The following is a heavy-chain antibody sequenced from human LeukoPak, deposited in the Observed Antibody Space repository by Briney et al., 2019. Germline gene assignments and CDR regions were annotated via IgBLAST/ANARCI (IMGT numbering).Heavy chain of an antibody. CDR3: ARASSGYYLYFDY. CDR2: ISAYNGNT. D-gene: IGHD3-22*01. V-gene: IGHV1-18*01. CDR1: GYTFGNYG. J-gene: IGHJ4*02. Sequence: GASVKVSCKAIGYTFGNYGISWVRQAPGQGLEWMGWISAYNGNTNYAQKLQGRVTMTTDTSTSTAYIELRSLRSDDTAVYYCARASSGYYLYFDYWGQGTLVTVSS.